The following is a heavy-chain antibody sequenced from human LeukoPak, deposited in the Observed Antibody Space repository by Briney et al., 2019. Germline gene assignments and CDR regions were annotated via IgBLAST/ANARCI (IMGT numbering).Heavy chain of an antibody. D-gene: IGHD5-18*01. CDR1: GFTFSSYW. V-gene: IGHV3-74*01. CDR2: INTDGSST. CDR3: AKEDVQLCPFDY. J-gene: IGHJ4*02. Sequence: GGSLRLSCAASGFTFSSYWMHWVRQAPGKGLVWVSRINTDGSSTSYADSVKGRFTISRDNAKNTLYLQMNSLRAEDTAVYYCAKEDVQLCPFDYWGQGTQVTVSS.